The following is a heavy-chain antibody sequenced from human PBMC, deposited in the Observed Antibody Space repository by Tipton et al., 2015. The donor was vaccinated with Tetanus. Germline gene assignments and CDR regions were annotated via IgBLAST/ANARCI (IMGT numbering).Heavy chain of an antibody. V-gene: IGHV3-23*03. CDR3: AKTMIRGGYYFDY. D-gene: IGHD3-10*01. Sequence: SLRLSCAASGLNFSTYAMSWVRQAPGRGLEWVSLIYSGGTGTFYADSVKGRFTISRDNFKNTLYLQMNSLRAEDTAVYYCAKTMIRGGYYFDYWGQGTLVTVSS. J-gene: IGHJ4*02. CDR1: GLNFSTYA. CDR2: IYSGGTGT.